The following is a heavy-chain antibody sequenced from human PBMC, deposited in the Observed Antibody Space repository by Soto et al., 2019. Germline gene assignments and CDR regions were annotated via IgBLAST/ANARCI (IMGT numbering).Heavy chain of an antibody. CDR1: GFTVSNNY. J-gene: IGHJ6*02. V-gene: IGHV3-53*01. Sequence: GGSLRLSCAASGFTVSNNYMRWVRQAPGKGLEWVSVIDSGGGTYYADSVKGRFTISRDNSKNTLYLQMNSLRAEDTAVYYCARDYHYTDLDVWGQGTTVTVSS. CDR2: IDSGGGT. CDR3: ARDYHYTDLDV.